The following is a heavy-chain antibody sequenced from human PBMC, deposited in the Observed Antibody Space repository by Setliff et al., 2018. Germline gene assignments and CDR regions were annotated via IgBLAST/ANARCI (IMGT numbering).Heavy chain of an antibody. Sequence: SETLSLTCAVYGGSFSDYYWSWIRQPPGKGLEWIGEINHSGNTNYNPSLKSRVTISVDTSKNQFSLKLSSVTAADTAVYYCARGGPRGHSYKNWFDPWGQGTLVTVSS. J-gene: IGHJ5*02. CDR2: INHSGNT. V-gene: IGHV4-34*01. CDR3: ARGGPRGHSYKNWFDP. D-gene: IGHD5-18*01. CDR1: GGSFSDYY.